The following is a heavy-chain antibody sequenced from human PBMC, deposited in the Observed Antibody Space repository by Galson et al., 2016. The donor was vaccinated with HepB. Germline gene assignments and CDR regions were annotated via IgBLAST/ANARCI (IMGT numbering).Heavy chain of an antibody. CDR2: IRKKNECGDIT. V-gene: IGHV3-15*01. Sequence: SLRLSCAASGFIFSQTWMTWVRQAPGKGLEWVAHIRKKNECGDITDYAAFAKGRFTISKDDFKDTLYLQMNSLKTEDTAVYYGATVPPWWGQGTLVTVSS. CDR3: ATVPPW. J-gene: IGHJ4*02. CDR1: GFIFSQTW.